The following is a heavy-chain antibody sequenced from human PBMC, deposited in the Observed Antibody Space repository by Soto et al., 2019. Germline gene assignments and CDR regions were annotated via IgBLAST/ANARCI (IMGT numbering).Heavy chain of an antibody. V-gene: IGHV3-33*01. D-gene: IGHD5-18*01. J-gene: IGHJ6*02. CDR1: GFTFSSYG. Sequence: PGGSLRLSCAASGFTFSSYGMHWVRQAPGKGLEWVAVIWYDGSNKYYADSVKGRFTISRDNSKNTLYLQMNSLRAEDTAVYYCARGRGGYSYGPYGMDVWGQGTTVTVSS. CDR2: IWYDGSNK. CDR3: ARGRGGYSYGPYGMDV.